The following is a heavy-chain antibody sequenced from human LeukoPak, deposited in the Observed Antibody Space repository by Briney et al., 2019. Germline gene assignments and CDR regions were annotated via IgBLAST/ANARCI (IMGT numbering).Heavy chain of an antibody. J-gene: IGHJ4*02. D-gene: IGHD3-22*01. V-gene: IGHV4-39*07. CDR2: IYYSGST. Sequence: ASETLSLTCTVSGGSISSSSYYWGWIRQPPGKGLEWIGSIYYSGSTYYNPSLKSRVTISVDTSKNQFSLKLSSVTAADTAVYYCARETYYYDSSGYNALDYWGQGTLVTVSS. CDR1: GGSISSSSYY. CDR3: ARETYYYDSSGYNALDY.